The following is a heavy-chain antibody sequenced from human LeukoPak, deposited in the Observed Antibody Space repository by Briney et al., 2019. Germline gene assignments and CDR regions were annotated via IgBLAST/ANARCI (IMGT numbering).Heavy chain of an antibody. CDR3: ARLPHYYGSGSYYREDY. J-gene: IGHJ4*02. D-gene: IGHD3-10*01. V-gene: IGHV4-59*08. CDR2: IYYSGST. CDR1: GGSISSYY. Sequence: SETLPLTCTVSGGSISSYYWSWIRQPPGKGLEWIGYIYYSGSTNYNPSLKSRVTISVDTSKNQFSLKLSSVTAADTAVYYCARLPHYYGSGSYYREDYWGQGTLVTVSS.